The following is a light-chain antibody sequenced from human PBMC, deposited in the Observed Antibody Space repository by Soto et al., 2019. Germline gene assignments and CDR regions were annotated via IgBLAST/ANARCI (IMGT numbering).Light chain of an antibody. J-gene: IGKJ1*01. CDR3: QQYSSFSRT. Sequence: DIQMPQSATTLYASVGDRVAINCRASQTIISWLAWYQQKPGKAPELLIYDASTLESGVPSRFSGSGSGTEFSLTISTLQPDDFATFYCQQYSSFSRTFGQGTKVDIK. CDR2: DAS. V-gene: IGKV1-5*01. CDR1: QTIISW.